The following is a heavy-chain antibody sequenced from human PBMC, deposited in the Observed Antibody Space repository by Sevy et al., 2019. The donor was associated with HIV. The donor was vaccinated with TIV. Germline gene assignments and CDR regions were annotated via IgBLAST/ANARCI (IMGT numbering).Heavy chain of an antibody. CDR2: IIPIFGTA. J-gene: IGHJ4*02. V-gene: IGHV1-69*13. D-gene: IGHD3-22*01. CDR3: ARAPGTYYASSGYPFDY. Sequence: ASVKVSCKASGGTFSSYAISWVRQAPGQGLEWMGGIIPIFGTANYAQKCQGRVTITADQSKSTAYMELSSLRSEDTAVYYCARAPGTYYASSGYPFDYRGKGTLVTVSS. CDR1: GGTFSSYA.